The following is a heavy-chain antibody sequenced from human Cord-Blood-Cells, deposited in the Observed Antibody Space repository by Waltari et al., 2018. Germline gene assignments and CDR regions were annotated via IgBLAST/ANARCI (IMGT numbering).Heavy chain of an antibody. J-gene: IGHJ5*02. D-gene: IGHD3-3*01. CDR1: GGSISSSSYY. Sequence: QLQLQESGPGLVKPSETLSLTCTVSGGSISSSSYYWGWIRQPPGKGMEWIGSIYYSGSNYDNPTLRVRVNRGVNTSMNQFSLKLSSVTAADTAVDYCARMYYDFWSGYRDWFDPWGQGTLVTVSS. V-gene: IGHV4-39*01. CDR3: ARMYYDFWSGYRDWFDP. CDR2: IYYSGSN.